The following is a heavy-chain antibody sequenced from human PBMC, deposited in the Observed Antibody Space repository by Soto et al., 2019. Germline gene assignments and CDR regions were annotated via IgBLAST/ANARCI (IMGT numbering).Heavy chain of an antibody. CDR3: ARGEAARTFYYYYGMDV. J-gene: IGHJ6*02. CDR2: ISSSGSTI. D-gene: IGHD6-6*01. V-gene: IGHV3-48*03. CDR1: GFTFSSYE. Sequence: EVQLVESGGGLVQPGGSLRLSCAASGFTFSSYEMNWVRQAPGKGLEWVSYISSSGSTIYYADSVKGRFTISRDNAKNSLYLQMNSLRAEDTAVYYCARGEAARTFYYYYGMDVWGQGTTVTVSS.